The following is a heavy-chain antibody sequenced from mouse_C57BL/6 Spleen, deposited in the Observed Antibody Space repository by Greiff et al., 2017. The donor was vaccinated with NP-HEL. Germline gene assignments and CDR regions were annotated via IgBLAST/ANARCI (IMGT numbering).Heavy chain of an antibody. CDR2: ISYDGSN. D-gene: IGHD3-3*01. CDR1: GYSITSGYY. Sequence: EVKLQESGPGLVKPSQSLSLTCSVTGYSITSGYYWNWIRQFPGNKLEWMGYISYDGSNNYNPSLKNRISITRDTSKNQFFLKLNSVTTEDTATYYCARDPGTSYAMDYWGQGTSVTVSS. V-gene: IGHV3-6*01. J-gene: IGHJ4*01. CDR3: ARDPGTSYAMDY.